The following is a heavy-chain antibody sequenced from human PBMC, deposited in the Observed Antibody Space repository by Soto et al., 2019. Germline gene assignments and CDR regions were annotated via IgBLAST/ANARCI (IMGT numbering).Heavy chain of an antibody. CDR1: GYTFTGYY. CDR3: ARERVVVPAANYYGMDV. J-gene: IGHJ6*02. Sequence: QVQLVQSGAEVKKPGASVKVSCKDSGYTFTGYYMHWVRQAPGQGLEWMGWINPNSGGTNYAQKFQGWVTMTRDTSISTAHMELSRLRSDDTAVYYSARERVVVPAANYYGMDVWGQGTTDTVSS. D-gene: IGHD2-2*01. CDR2: INPNSGGT. V-gene: IGHV1-2*04.